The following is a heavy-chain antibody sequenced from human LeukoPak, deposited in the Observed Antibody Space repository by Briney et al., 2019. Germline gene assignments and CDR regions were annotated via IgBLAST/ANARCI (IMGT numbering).Heavy chain of an antibody. V-gene: IGHV3-23*01. J-gene: IGHJ4*02. CDR3: AKEISYGSGSLLYYFDY. Sequence: GGSLRLSCAASGFTFSSYAMSWVRQAPGKGLEWVSAISGSGGSTYYAYSVTVRFTISRYKSKNTHYLQLNIQSAEDKAVYYCAKEISYGSGSLLYYFDYWGQGTLVTVAS. CDR2: ISGSGGST. CDR1: GFTFSSYA. D-gene: IGHD3-10*01.